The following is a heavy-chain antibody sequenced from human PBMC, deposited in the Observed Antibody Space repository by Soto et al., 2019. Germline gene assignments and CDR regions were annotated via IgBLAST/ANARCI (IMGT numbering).Heavy chain of an antibody. Sequence: SETLSLTCAVSGGSISSGGYSWSWIRQPPGKGLEWIGYIYHSGSTYYNPSLKSRVTISVDRSKNQFSLKLSSVTAADTAVYYCSGADGGGRTNCFDPWGQGTLVTVSS. CDR1: GGSISSGGYS. CDR2: IYHSGST. D-gene: IGHD2-15*01. V-gene: IGHV4-30-2*01. CDR3: SGADGGGRTNCFDP. J-gene: IGHJ5*02.